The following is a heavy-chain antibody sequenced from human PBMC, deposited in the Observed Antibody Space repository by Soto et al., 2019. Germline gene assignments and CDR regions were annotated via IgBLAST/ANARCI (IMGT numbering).Heavy chain of an antibody. CDR2: MNPNSGNT. CDR1: VYTFTSYD. V-gene: IGHV1-8*01. Sequence: QVQLVQSGAEVKKPGASVKFSCKASVYTFTSYDINWVRQATGQGLEWLGWMNPNSGNTGYAQKFQGRVTMTRNTSISTDYMELSSMRSEDTAVYDCARGYYDSSGYYWSFEYWGQGTLVTVSS. D-gene: IGHD3-22*01. J-gene: IGHJ4*02. CDR3: ARGYYDSSGYYWSFEY.